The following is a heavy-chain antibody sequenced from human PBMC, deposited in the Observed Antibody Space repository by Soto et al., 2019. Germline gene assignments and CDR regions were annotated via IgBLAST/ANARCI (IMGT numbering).Heavy chain of an antibody. D-gene: IGHD2-21*02. CDR3: ARANIVVVTARLYYYYGMDV. J-gene: IGHJ6*02. V-gene: IGHV4-39*01. Sequence: SETLSLTCTVSGGSSSSTSYYWGWIRQPPGKGLEWIGSIYSSGNTYYNPSLKSRVTISVDTSKNQFSLKLSSVTAADTAVYYCARANIVVVTARLYYYYGMDVWGQGTTVTVSS. CDR1: GGSSSSTSYY. CDR2: IYSSGNT.